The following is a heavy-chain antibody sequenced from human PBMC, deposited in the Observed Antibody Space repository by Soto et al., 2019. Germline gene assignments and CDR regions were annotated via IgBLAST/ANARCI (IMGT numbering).Heavy chain of an antibody. CDR1: GFTFSSYW. D-gene: IGHD1-26*01. Sequence: EVQLVESGGGLVQPGGSLRLSCAASGFTFSSYWMSWVRQAPGKGLEWVANIKQDGSEKYYVDSVKGRFTISRDNAKNSLYLQMNSLRAEDTAVYYCARAGSGSYYGATEYFQHWGPGTLVTVSS. J-gene: IGHJ1*01. CDR2: IKQDGSEK. CDR3: ARAGSGSYYGATEYFQH. V-gene: IGHV3-7*01.